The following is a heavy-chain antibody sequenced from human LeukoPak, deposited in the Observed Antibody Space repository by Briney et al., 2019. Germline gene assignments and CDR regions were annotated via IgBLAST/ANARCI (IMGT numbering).Heavy chain of an antibody. Sequence: TLSLTCTVSGGSISSGSYFWSWIRQPAGKGLEWIGRFYISGGTYYNPSLKSRVTISVDTSKNQFSLKLSSVTAADTAVYYCAREDGYDILTGYPDSWGQGTLVTVSS. CDR1: GGSISSGSYF. CDR2: FYISGGT. J-gene: IGHJ4*02. CDR3: AREDGYDILTGYPDS. D-gene: IGHD3-9*01. V-gene: IGHV4-61*02.